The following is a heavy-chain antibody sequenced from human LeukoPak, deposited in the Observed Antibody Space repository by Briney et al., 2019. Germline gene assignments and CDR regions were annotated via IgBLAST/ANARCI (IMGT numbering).Heavy chain of an antibody. CDR1: GGSISSGDYY. D-gene: IGHD1-26*01. Sequence: PSETLPLTYTVSGGSISSGDYYWSWIRQPPGKGLEWIGYIYYSGSTYYNPSLKSRVTISVDTSKNQFSLKLSSVTAADTAVYYCAREKISGRYYYYGMDVWGQGTTVTVSS. J-gene: IGHJ6*02. CDR2: IYYSGST. V-gene: IGHV4-30-4*01. CDR3: AREKISGRYYYYGMDV.